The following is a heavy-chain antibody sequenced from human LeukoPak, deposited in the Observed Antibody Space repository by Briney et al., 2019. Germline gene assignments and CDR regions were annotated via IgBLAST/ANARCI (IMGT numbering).Heavy chain of an antibody. Sequence: HPGMSLRLSCAASGFTFGNYAFHWVRQSPGKGPEWVASISYDSYNIFYEDSVKGRLTLSRDNSENTLYQQKNFLRLDETARYYCARGYQGPSGYDHWGQGTPVTVSS. CDR2: ISYDSYNI. CDR3: ARGYQGPSGYDH. CDR1: GFTFGNYA. V-gene: IGHV3-30-3*01. D-gene: IGHD6-13*01. J-gene: IGHJ4*02.